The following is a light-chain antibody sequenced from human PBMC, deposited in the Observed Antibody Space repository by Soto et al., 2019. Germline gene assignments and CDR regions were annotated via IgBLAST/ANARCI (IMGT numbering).Light chain of an antibody. Sequence: QSVRTQPPSVSGSPGQSVTISCTGTSTDFVTYNRVSWYEQPPGTAPKLIVYEASNRPSGVPDRFSGSKSGNTASLTISGLQAADEADYYCSLYTSENTYVFGTGTKVTVL. CDR2: EAS. V-gene: IGLV2-18*01. J-gene: IGLJ1*01. CDR3: SLYTSENTYV. CDR1: STDFVTYNR.